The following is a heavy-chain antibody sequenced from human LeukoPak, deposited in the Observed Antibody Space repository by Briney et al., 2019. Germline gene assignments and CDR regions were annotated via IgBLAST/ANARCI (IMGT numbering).Heavy chain of an antibody. CDR2: IYYSGST. CDR3: ARVVYSYGFFDY. V-gene: IGHV4-59*01. CDR1: GGSISSYY. J-gene: IGHJ4*02. D-gene: IGHD5-18*01. Sequence: SETLSLTCTVSGGSISSYYWSWIRQPPGKGLEWIGYIYYSGSTNYNPSLKSRVTISVDTSKNQFSLKQSSVTAADTAVYYCARVVYSYGFFDYWGQGTLVTVSS.